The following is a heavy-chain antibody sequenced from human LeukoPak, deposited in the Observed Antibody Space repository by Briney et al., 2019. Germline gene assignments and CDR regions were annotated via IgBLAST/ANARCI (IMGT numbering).Heavy chain of an antibody. D-gene: IGHD3-22*01. V-gene: IGHV3-33*01. J-gene: IGHJ3*02. Sequence: GRSLRLSCAASGFTFSSYGMHWVRRAPGKGLEWVAVIWYDGSNKYYVDSVQGRFTISRDNSKNTLYLQMSSLRAEDTAVYYCARGDYYDSSGYYFPDAFDIWGQGTMVTVS. CDR3: ARGDYYDSSGYYFPDAFDI. CDR2: IWYDGSNK. CDR1: GFTFSSYG.